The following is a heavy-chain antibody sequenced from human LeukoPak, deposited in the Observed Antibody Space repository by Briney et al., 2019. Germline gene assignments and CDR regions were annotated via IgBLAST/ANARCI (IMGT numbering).Heavy chain of an antibody. CDR2: INPSGGST. CDR3: ARDVDIVATMSRYYFDY. CDR1: GYTFTSYY. J-gene: IGHJ4*02. V-gene: IGHV1-46*01. D-gene: IGHD5-12*01. Sequence: VASVKISCKASGYTFTSYYMHWVRQAPGQGLEWMGIINPSGGSTSYAQKFQGRVTMTRDMSTGTVYMELSSLRSEDTAVYYCARDVDIVATMSRYYFDYWGQGTLVTVSS.